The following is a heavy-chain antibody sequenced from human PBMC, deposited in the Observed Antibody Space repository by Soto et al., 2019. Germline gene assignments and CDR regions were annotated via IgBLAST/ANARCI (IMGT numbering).Heavy chain of an antibody. CDR2: ISRDGGTK. J-gene: IGHJ4*02. V-gene: IGHV3-30*03. Sequence: QVQLVEAGGGVVQPGRSLRLSCAGSGFTVSTYGMHWVRQAPGKGLEWVAVISRDGGTKYYADSVKGRFTISRDNSRNTMFLEMNSLRSDDMAVYYCTGEVASVYWGEGTLVTVSS. CDR1: GFTVSTYG. CDR3: TGEVASVY. D-gene: IGHD1-1*01.